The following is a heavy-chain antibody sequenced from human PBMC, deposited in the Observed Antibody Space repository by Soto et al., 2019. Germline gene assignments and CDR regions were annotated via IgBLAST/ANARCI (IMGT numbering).Heavy chain of an antibody. J-gene: IGHJ5*02. D-gene: IGHD5-18*01. Sequence: QVQLQESGPGLVKPSQTLSLTCTVSGDSISSINNYWSWIRQPPVEGLEWIGFISYSGTTSYSTCLKSRVAISLDTSKNQFSLSLNFVTAADSAVYYCARGRGYSYGLDPWGQGSLVTVSS. CDR2: ISYSGTT. V-gene: IGHV4-30-4*01. CDR3: ARGRGYSYGLDP. CDR1: GDSISSINNY.